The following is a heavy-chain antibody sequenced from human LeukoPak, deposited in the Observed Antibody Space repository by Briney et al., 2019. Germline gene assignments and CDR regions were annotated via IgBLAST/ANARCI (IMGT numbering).Heavy chain of an antibody. CDR1: GGSFSGYH. CDR2: INHSGST. Sequence: SETLSLTCAVYGGSFSGYHWSWIRQPPGKGLEWIGEINHSGSTNYNPSLKSRVTISVDTSKNQFSLKLSAVTAADTAVYYCARKYSGYDPPDYWGQGTLVTVSS. J-gene: IGHJ4*02. CDR3: ARKYSGYDPPDY. V-gene: IGHV4-34*01. D-gene: IGHD5-12*01.